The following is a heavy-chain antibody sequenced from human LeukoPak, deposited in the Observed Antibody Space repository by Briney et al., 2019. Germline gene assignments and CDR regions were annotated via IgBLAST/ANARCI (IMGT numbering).Heavy chain of an antibody. CDR3: ARDGCTSTSCYTRGDV. CDR2: IKPDGSEK. Sequence: GGSLRLSCAAAGITFSSNWMSWVRQAPGKGLEWAANIKPDGSEKYYVDSVKGRFTISRDNAKNSLYLQMNSLRAEDSAVYYCARDGCTSTSCYTRGDVWGKGTMVTVSS. V-gene: IGHV3-7*01. D-gene: IGHD2-2*02. J-gene: IGHJ6*03. CDR1: GITFSSNW.